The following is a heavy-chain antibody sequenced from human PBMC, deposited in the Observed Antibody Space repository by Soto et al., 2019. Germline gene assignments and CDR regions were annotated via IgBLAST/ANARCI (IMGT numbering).Heavy chain of an antibody. CDR3: AKDRWARDSIDV. V-gene: IGHV3-9*01. J-gene: IGHJ6*02. CDR2: ITWNSATI. CDR1: GFTFDDYG. Sequence: GGSLRLSCAASGFTFDDYGMHWVRPGTGKGLEWASGITWNSATIGYAASVKGRLTISRDHAKNSLYLQMSSLTTEDTAVYYCAKDRWARDSIDVWGQGTTVTVSS.